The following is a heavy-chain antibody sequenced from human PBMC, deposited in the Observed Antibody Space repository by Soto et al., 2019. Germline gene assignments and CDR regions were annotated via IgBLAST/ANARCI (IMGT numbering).Heavy chain of an antibody. CDR1: GYTFNFYG. CDR3: ARIGVSYRHESPDFDS. V-gene: IGHV1-18*01. Sequence: QVPLVQSGAEVKKPGASVKVSCNASGYTFNFYGITWVRQAPGQGLEWMGWISGFNGNTNYAADLQGRVTMTTDTSTSTAYMELRGLRSDDTAVYYCARIGVSYRHESPDFDSWGQGTLVTVSS. J-gene: IGHJ4*02. CDR2: ISGFNGNT. D-gene: IGHD2-2*02.